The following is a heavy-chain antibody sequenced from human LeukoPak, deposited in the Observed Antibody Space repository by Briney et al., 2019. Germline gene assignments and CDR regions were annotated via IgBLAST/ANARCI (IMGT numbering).Heavy chain of an antibody. D-gene: IGHD1-1*01. J-gene: IGHJ5*02. CDR2: INPNSGGT. CDR3: ARESSISATGTLPWFDP. V-gene: IGHV1-2*06. Sequence: SSVKVSFKASGYTFTAYYIHWMRQAPGQGLEWMGRINPNSGGTNYAQKFQGRVTMTRDTSISTAYMELSRLRSDDTAVYYCARESSISATGTLPWFDPWGLGTLVTVSS. CDR1: GYTFTAYY.